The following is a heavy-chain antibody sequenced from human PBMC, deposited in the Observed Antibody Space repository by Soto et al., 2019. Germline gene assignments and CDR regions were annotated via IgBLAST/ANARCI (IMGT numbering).Heavy chain of an antibody. D-gene: IGHD3-22*01. J-gene: IGHJ4*02. CDR3: ARDGTLYGSNAYSHFFDF. CDR1: GGTFSRYS. V-gene: IGHV1-69*13. Sequence: ASVKVSCKASGGTFSRYSVNWVRQAPGQGLEWMGGIIPIFGTAKYAQRFQGRVTITADESTSTVYMDLRSLRSEDTAVYYCARDGTLYGSNAYSHFFDFWGQGTVVTVSS. CDR2: IIPIFGTA.